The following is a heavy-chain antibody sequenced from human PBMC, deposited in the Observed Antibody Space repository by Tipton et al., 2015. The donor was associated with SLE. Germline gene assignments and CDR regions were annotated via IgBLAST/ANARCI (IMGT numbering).Heavy chain of an antibody. CDR1: GFMFDDYS. CDR3: AKGGQWLMPYSFDF. Sequence: SLRLSCVGSGFMFDDYSMHWVRQAPGKGLEWVSSINWNSGSKEYADSVKGRFTISRDNAKNSLYLQMNSLGPEDTAFYFCAKGGQWLMPYSFDFWGQGTLVTVSS. V-gene: IGHV3-9*01. CDR2: INWNSGSK. J-gene: IGHJ4*02. D-gene: IGHD6-19*01.